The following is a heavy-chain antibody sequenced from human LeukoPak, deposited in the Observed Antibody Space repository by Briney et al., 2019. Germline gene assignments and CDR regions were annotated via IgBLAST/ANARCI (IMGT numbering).Heavy chain of an antibody. CDR1: GGTFSSFA. D-gene: IGHD6-19*01. Sequence: SVKVSCKASGGTFSSFAISWVRQAPGQGLEWMGGIIPIFGTTNYAQKFQGRVTITADESTSTAYMELSSLRSEDTAVYYCASRAEGSTTSGWYWENWFDPWGQGTLVTVSS. J-gene: IGHJ5*02. CDR3: ASRAEGSTTSGWYWENWFDP. CDR2: IIPIFGTT. V-gene: IGHV1-69*13.